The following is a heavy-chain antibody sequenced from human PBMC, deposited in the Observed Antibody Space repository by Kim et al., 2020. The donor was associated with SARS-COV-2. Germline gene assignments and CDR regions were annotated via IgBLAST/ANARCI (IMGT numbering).Heavy chain of an antibody. D-gene: IGHD2-15*01. Sequence: GGSLRLSCAASGFTVSSNYMSWVRQAPGKGLEWVSVIYSGGSTYYADSVKGRFTISRDNSKNTLYLQMNSLRAEDTAVYYCARDTGTGYCSGGSCYLSGMDVWGQGTTVTVSS. CDR3: ARDTGTGYCSGGSCYLSGMDV. V-gene: IGHV3-66*01. CDR1: GFTVSSNY. CDR2: IYSGGST. J-gene: IGHJ6*02.